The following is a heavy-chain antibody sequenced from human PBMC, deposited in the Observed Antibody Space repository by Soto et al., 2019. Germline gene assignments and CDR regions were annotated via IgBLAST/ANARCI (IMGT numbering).Heavy chain of an antibody. D-gene: IGHD3-10*01. J-gene: IGHJ6*02. V-gene: IGHV1-2*04. CDR3: AREASTGGMDV. CDR2: INPNSGGT. Sequence: ASVKVSCKXSGYTFTGYFMHWVRQAPGQGLEWMGWINPNSGGTNYAQKFQGWVTMTRDTSISTAYMELSRLRSDDTAVYYCAREASTGGMDVWGQGTTVTVSS. CDR1: GYTFTGYF.